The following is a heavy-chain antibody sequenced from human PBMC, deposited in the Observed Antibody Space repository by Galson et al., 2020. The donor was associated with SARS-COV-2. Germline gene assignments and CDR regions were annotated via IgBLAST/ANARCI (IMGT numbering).Heavy chain of an antibody. CDR1: GGSISSGGHY. Sequence: SETLSLTCTVSGGSISSGGHYWTWIRQHPGKGLEWIGYIYYSGSTYYNPSLKSRITISVDTSKNQFSLKLSSVTAADTALYYCASARGSSWGVCAPWGQGTLVPGSS. V-gene: IGHV4-31*03. CDR3: ASARGSSWGVCAP. J-gene: IGHJ5*02. D-gene: IGHD6-13*01. CDR2: IYYSGST.